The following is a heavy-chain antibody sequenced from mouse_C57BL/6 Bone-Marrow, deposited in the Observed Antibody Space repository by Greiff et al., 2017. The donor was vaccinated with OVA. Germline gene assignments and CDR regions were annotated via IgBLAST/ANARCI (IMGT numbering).Heavy chain of an antibody. Sequence: QVHVKQSGAELAKPGASVKLSCKASGYTFTSYWMHWVKQRPGQVLEWIGYINPSSGYTKYNQKFKDKATLTADKSSSTAYMQLSSLTYEDSAVYYCARWYYGSSPAWFAYWGQGTLVTVSA. D-gene: IGHD1-1*01. CDR1: GYTFTSYW. V-gene: IGHV1-7*01. J-gene: IGHJ3*01. CDR2: INPSSGYT. CDR3: ARWYYGSSPAWFAY.